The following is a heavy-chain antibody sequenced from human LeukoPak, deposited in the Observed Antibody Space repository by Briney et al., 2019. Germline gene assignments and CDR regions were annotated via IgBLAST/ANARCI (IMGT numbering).Heavy chain of an antibody. V-gene: IGHV3-23*01. Sequence: PGGSLRLSCAASGFTLSFYAMSWVRQAPGKGLEWVSVIAGGGSSTYYADSVKGRFTISRDNSKNTLYLQMNSLRVEDTAVYYCVKDPDPRYCSSTSCSPIWGQGTMVTVSS. D-gene: IGHD2-2*01. J-gene: IGHJ3*02. CDR3: VKDPDPRYCSSTSCSPI. CDR1: GFTLSFYA. CDR2: IAGGGSST.